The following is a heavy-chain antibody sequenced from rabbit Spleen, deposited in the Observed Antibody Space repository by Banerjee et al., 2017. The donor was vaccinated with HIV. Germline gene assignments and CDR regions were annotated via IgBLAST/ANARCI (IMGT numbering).Heavy chain of an antibody. CDR3: ARGTNSAAYNIAL. V-gene: IGHV1S40*01. J-gene: IGHJ2*01. CDR2: IYPDGSGST. D-gene: IGHD6-1*01. CDR1: GFSFSSSYY. Sequence: QSLEESGGDMVKPGASLTLTCTASGFSFSSSYYICWVRQAPGKGPEWIGCIYPDGSGSTAYASWAKGRFTISKTSSTTVTLQMTSLTAADTATYFCARGTNSAAYNIALWGPGTLVTVS.